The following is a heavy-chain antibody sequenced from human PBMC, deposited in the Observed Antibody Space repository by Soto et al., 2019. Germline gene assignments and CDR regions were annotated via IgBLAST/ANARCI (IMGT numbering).Heavy chain of an antibody. CDR2: IYYRGRT. Sequence: PSETLSLTCTVSDGSINNSNYYWGWIRQSPGKGLEWIGSIYYRGRTYYNPSLKSRVTISVDTSKNQFSLKVSSVTAADTAVYHCARKIWSGGSPFDYWGQGTLVTVSS. D-gene: IGHD2-15*01. CDR3: ARKIWSGGSPFDY. V-gene: IGHV4-39*01. J-gene: IGHJ4*02. CDR1: DGSINNSNYY.